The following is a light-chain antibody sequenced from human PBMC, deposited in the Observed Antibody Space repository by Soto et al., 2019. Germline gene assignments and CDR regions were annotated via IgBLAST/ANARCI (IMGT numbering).Light chain of an antibody. V-gene: IGLV2-14*01. Sequence: QSVLTQPASVSGSPGQSITISCTATSSDVGSFNYVSWYQHHPGKAPKLMIYEVTSRPSGVSNRFSGSKSGNTASLTISGPQAEDEADYYCVSYATSTTLYVFGSGTKVTVL. CDR2: EVT. J-gene: IGLJ1*01. CDR3: VSYATSTTLYV. CDR1: SSDVGSFNY.